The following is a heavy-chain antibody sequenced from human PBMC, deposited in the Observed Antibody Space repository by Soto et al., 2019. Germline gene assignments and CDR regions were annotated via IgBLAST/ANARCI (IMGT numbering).Heavy chain of an antibody. D-gene: IGHD6-25*01. CDR2: ISYDSSNK. CDR1: GFTFSYG. J-gene: IGHJ3*02. V-gene: IGHV3-30*03. Sequence: PGGSLRLSCAASGFTFSYGIHWLRQAPGKGLEWVAYISYDSSNKFYGDSVKGRFTVSRDNSKNTVYLQLNTLRADDTAIYYCARDSGPAGGGACDIWGQGTMVTVSS. CDR3: ARDSGPAGGGACDI.